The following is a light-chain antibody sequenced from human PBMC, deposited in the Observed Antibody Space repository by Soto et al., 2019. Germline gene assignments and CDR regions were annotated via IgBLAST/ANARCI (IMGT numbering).Light chain of an antibody. CDR1: QNVRFY. V-gene: IGKV3-11*01. CDR3: QQRTNWSWT. Sequence: EIVLTQSPATLSLSPGERATLSCRASQNVRFYLAWYQQKPGQTPRLLIYDASKRAPGIPARFSGSGSGTDFTLTISGLEPEDFAVYYCQQRTNWSWTFGRGTKVEVK. J-gene: IGKJ1*01. CDR2: DAS.